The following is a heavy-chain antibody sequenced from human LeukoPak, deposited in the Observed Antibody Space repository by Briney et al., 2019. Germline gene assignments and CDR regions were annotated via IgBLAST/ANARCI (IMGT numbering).Heavy chain of an antibody. V-gene: IGHV3-30*18. D-gene: IGHD1-14*01. J-gene: IGHJ6*02. CDR3: AKVSGGGLYYDGMDV. CDR1: GFTFSSYG. Sequence: GGSLRLSCAASGFTFSSYGMHWVRQAPGKGLEWVSVISYDGSNKYYADSVKGRFTISRDSSKNTLYLQMNSLRAEDTAVHYCAKVSGGGLYYDGMDVWGQGTTVTVSS. CDR2: ISYDGSNK.